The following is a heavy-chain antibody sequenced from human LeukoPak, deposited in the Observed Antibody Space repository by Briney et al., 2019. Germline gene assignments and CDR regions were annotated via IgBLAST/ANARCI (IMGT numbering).Heavy chain of an antibody. CDR3: AREAEYSSSYYFDY. Sequence: GASVKVSCKASGYTFTGYYMHWVRQAPGQGLEWMGWINPNSGGTNYAQKFQGRVTMTRDTSISTAYMELSRLRSDDTAVYYCAREAEYSSSYYFDYWGQGTLVTVSS. J-gene: IGHJ4*02. D-gene: IGHD6-6*01. CDR1: GYTFTGYY. V-gene: IGHV1-2*02. CDR2: INPNSGGT.